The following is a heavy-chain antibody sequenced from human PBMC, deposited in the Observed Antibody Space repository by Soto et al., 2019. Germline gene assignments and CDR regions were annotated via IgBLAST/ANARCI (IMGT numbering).Heavy chain of an antibody. J-gene: IGHJ6*02. Sequence: GPVKVSCKASGYTFTSYGISWVRQAPGQGLEWMGWISAYNGNTNYAQKLQGRVTMTTDTSTSTAYMELRSLRSDDTAVYYCARGRIAANQFYGMDVWGQGTTVTVFS. CDR1: GYTFTSYG. CDR2: ISAYNGNT. V-gene: IGHV1-18*01. D-gene: IGHD6-6*01. CDR3: ARGRIAANQFYGMDV.